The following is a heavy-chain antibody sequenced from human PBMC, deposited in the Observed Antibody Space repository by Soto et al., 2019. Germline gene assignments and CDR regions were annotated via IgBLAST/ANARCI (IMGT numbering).Heavy chain of an antibody. D-gene: IGHD1-26*01. CDR2: ISYDGSNK. CDR3: ARGSVGATTPGSFDP. V-gene: IGHV3-30-3*01. CDR1: GFTFSSYA. Sequence: LRLSCAASGFTFSSYAMHWVRQAPGKGLEWVAVISYDGSNKYYADSVKGRFTISRDNSKNTLYLQMNSLRAEDTAVYYCARGSVGATTPGSFDPWGQGPLVTVSS. J-gene: IGHJ5*02.